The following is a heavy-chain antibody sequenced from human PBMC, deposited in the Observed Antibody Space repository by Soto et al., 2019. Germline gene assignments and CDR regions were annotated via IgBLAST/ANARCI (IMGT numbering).Heavy chain of an antibody. CDR2: IIPIFGTA. J-gene: IGHJ4*02. CDR3: ARESGYPLDY. Sequence: SVKVSCKASGGTFSSYAISWVRQAPGQGLEWMGGIIPIFGTADYPQKFQGRVTITTDTSASTAYMELSSLRSEDTAVYYCARESGYPLDYWGQGTLVTVSS. CDR1: GGTFSSYA. V-gene: IGHV1-69*05. D-gene: IGHD3-22*01.